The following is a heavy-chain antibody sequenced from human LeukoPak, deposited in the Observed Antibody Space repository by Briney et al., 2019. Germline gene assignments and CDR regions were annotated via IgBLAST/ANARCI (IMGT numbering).Heavy chain of an antibody. CDR1: GFTFSSYG. Sequence: GGSLRLSCAASGFTFSSYGMHWVRQAPGKGLEWVAVISYDGSNKYYADSVKVRFTISRDNSKNTLYLQMNSLRAEDTAVYYCAKDIARGLLWFGELNYFDYWGQGTLVTVSS. CDR3: AKDIARGLLWFGELNYFDY. J-gene: IGHJ4*02. V-gene: IGHV3-30*18. D-gene: IGHD3-10*01. CDR2: ISYDGSNK.